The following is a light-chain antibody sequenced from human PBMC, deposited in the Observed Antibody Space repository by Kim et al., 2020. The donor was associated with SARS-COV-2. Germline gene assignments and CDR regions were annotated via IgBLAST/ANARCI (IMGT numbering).Light chain of an antibody. V-gene: IGKV3-15*01. J-gene: IGKJ2*01. CDR2: GAS. CDR1: QSVSSN. Sequence: EIVMTQSQATLSVSPGERATLSCRASQSVSSNLAWYQQKPGQAPRLLIYGASTRATGIPARFSGSGSGTEFTLTISSLQSEDFAVYYCQQYNNWPPYTFGQGTKLE. CDR3: QQYNNWPPYT.